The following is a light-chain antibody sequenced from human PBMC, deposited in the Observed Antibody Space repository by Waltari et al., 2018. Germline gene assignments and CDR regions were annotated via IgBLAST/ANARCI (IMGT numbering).Light chain of an antibody. V-gene: IGKV3-20*01. CDR2: DAS. Sequence: EIVLTQSPGTLSLSPGERATLSCRASQSVSRYLAWYQQKPGQAPRLLIYDASIRASGTPDTFSGGGSGTDFSLTISRLETEDFAVYYCQKYGTLPATFGQGTKVQMK. CDR3: QKYGTLPAT. CDR1: QSVSRY. J-gene: IGKJ1*01.